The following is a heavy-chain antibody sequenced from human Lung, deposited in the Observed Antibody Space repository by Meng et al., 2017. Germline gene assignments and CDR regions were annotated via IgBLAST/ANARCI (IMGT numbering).Heavy chain of an antibody. Sequence: QVQLQESGPGLVKPSQTLSLTCTVSGGSISSSNYYWSWIRQPPGKGLEWSGHIYHSGSTYYNPSLKSRITISVDTSKNQFSLKLSSVTAADTAVYYCARGQKGYFDLWGRGTLVTVSS. CDR1: GGSISSSNYY. V-gene: IGHV4-30-4*01. CDR2: IYHSGST. J-gene: IGHJ2*01. CDR3: ARGQKGYFDL.